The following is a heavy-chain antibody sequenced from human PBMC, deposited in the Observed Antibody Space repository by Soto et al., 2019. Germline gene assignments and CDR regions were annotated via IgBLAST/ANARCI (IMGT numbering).Heavy chain of an antibody. Sequence: EVQLVESGEGLVQAGGSLRLSCAASGFTFSRYAMHWVRQAPGKGLEYVSAITGNGDRTYYADSVKGRFTISRDNSKNTLFLQMGTLRDEDMAVYYCARIFYDSRGAYYDSWGQGILVTVSS. CDR2: ITGNGDRT. CDR1: GFTFSRYA. V-gene: IGHV3-64*02. CDR3: ARIFYDSRGAYYDS. D-gene: IGHD3-22*01. J-gene: IGHJ4*02.